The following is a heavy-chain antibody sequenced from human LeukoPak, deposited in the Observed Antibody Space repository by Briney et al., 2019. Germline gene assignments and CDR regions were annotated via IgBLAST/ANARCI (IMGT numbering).Heavy chain of an antibody. V-gene: IGHV1-8*01. Sequence: ASVKVSYKASGYTFTSYDINWVRQATGQGLEWMGWTNPNSGNTGYAQKFQGRVTMTRNTSISTAYMELSSLRSEDTAVYYCARVPGGSYGPDFDYWGQGTLVTVSS. CDR3: ARVPGGSYGPDFDY. D-gene: IGHD5-18*01. J-gene: IGHJ4*02. CDR2: TNPNSGNT. CDR1: GYTFTSYD.